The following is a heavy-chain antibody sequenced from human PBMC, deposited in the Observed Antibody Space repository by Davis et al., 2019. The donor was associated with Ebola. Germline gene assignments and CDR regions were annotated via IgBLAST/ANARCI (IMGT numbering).Heavy chain of an antibody. J-gene: IGHJ4*02. D-gene: IGHD3-22*01. CDR1: GFTFSSYA. V-gene: IGHV3-30-3*01. Sequence: GESLKISCAASGFTFSSYAMHWVRQAPGKGLEWVAVISYDGSNKYYADSVKGRFTISRDNSKNTLYLQMNSLRAEDTAVYYCAKDQIVVVITTPDYWGQGTLVTVSS. CDR2: ISYDGSNK. CDR3: AKDQIVVVITTPDY.